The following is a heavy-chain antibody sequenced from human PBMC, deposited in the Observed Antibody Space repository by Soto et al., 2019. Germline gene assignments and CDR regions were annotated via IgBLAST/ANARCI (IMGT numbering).Heavy chain of an antibody. V-gene: IGHV2-5*02. Sequence: QIILKESGPTLVKPTQTLTLTCTFSGFSLSTSGVGVGWIRQPPGKALEWLALIYWDDDKRYSPSLKSRLTITKDTSKNQVVLTMTNMDPVDTATYYCAHRRLGWSGRYSPFDYWGQGTLVTVSS. CDR2: IYWDDDK. D-gene: IGHD1-26*01. CDR3: AHRRLGWSGRYSPFDY. J-gene: IGHJ4*02. CDR1: GFSLSTSGVG.